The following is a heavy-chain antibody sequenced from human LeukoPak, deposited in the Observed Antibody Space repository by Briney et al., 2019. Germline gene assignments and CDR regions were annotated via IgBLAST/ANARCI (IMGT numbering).Heavy chain of an antibody. CDR2: IKQDGSEK. J-gene: IGHJ6*03. CDR1: GFTFSSYW. V-gene: IGHV3-7*01. Sequence: PGGSLRLSCAASGFTFSSYWMSWVRQAPGKGLEWVANIKQDGSEKYYVDSVKGRFTISRDNAKNSLYLQMNSLRAEDTAVYYCARDKESYYYYYMDVWGKGTTVTIS. CDR3: ARDKESYYYYYMDV.